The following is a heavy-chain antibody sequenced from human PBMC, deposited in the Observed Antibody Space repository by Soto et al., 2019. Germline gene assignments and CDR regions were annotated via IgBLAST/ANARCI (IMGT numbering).Heavy chain of an antibody. D-gene: IGHD3-22*01. Sequence: GGSLRLSCAASGFTFSTYWMSWVRQAPGKGLEWVANIKEDGSEKYSVDSVEGRFTISRDNAKNSLYLQMTSLRAEDTALYYCARGWGYFDSSGFLYLYAMDVWGQGTTVTVSS. CDR1: GFTFSTYW. CDR3: ARGWGYFDSSGFLYLYAMDV. CDR2: IKEDGSEK. J-gene: IGHJ6*02. V-gene: IGHV3-7*01.